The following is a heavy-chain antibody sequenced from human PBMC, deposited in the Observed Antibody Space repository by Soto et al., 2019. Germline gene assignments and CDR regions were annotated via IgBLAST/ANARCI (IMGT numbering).Heavy chain of an antibody. J-gene: IGHJ6*02. CDR2: IIPIFGTA. Sequence: QVQLVQSGAEVKKPGSSVKVSCKASGGTFSSYAISWVRQAPGQGLEWMGGIIPIFGTANYAQKFQGRVTITADESTSTAYMELSSRRSEDTAVYDCARAAVVVVAATPYYYDGMDVWGQGTTVTVSS. CDR3: ARAAVVVVAATPYYYDGMDV. D-gene: IGHD2-15*01. CDR1: GGTFSSYA. V-gene: IGHV1-69*01.